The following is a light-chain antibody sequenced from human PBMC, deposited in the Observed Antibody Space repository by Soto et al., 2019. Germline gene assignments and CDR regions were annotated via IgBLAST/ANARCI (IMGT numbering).Light chain of an antibody. CDR2: FAS. CDR1: QSVSTN. J-gene: IGKJ1*01. Sequence: IVMRQSAATLSVKQGERATLSCRASQSVSTNLAWYQQKPGQPPRLLIYFASTRATAVPARFTAGGSGTEFTLTISSLQSDDLAVYYCQQYDKWLRTFGQGTKVDIK. CDR3: QQYDKWLRT. V-gene: IGKV3-15*01.